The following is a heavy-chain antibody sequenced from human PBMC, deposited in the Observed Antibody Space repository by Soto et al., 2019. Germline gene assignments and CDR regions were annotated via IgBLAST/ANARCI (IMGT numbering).Heavy chain of an antibody. V-gene: IGHV1-69*01. CDR2: ISPIFGTA. CDR3: ARDGDPYYDFWSGYINLCDP. J-gene: IGHJ5*02. Sequence: QVQLVQSGAEVKKPGSSVKVSCKASGGTFSSYAISWVRQAPGKGLEWMGGISPIFGTANYAEKIQGRVTITADASTSTGYMELSRLRYEDTAVYYCARDGDPYYDFWSGYINLCDPWGQGTLVTVAS. D-gene: IGHD3-3*01. CDR1: GGTFSSYA.